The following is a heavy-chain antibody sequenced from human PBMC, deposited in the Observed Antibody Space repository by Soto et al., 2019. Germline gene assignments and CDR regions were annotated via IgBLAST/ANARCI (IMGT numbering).Heavy chain of an antibody. CDR1: GRSISSVNYY. Sequence: PSETLSLTCTVSGRSISSVNYYWSWIRQPPGKGLEWIGSIYYSGSTYYNPSLKSRVTISVDTSKNQFSLKLSSVTAADTAVYYCARHRYRSGWYYFDYWGQGNLVTVSS. V-gene: IGHV4-39*01. CDR2: IYYSGST. J-gene: IGHJ4*02. D-gene: IGHD6-19*01. CDR3: ARHRYRSGWYYFDY.